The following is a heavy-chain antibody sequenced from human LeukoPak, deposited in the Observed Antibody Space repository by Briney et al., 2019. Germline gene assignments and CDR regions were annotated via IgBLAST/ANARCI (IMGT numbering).Heavy chain of an antibody. CDR3: ARDRVYSSSWYDY. CDR1: GGSFSGYY. J-gene: IGHJ4*02. Sequence: SETLPLTCAVYGGSFSGYYWSWIRQPPGKGLEWIGEINHSGSTNYNPSLKSRVTISVDTSKNQFSLKLSSVTAADTAVYYCARDRVYSSSWYDYWGQGTLVTVSS. D-gene: IGHD6-13*01. CDR2: INHSGST. V-gene: IGHV4-34*01.